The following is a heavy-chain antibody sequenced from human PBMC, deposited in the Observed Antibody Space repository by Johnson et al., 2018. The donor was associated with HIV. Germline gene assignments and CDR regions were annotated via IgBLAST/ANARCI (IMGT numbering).Heavy chain of an antibody. CDR2: ISYDGSNK. J-gene: IGHJ3*02. D-gene: IGHD1-26*01. Sequence: QVQLVESGGGVVQPGRSLRLSCAASGFTFSSYGMHWVRQAPGKGLEWVAVISYDGSNKYYADSVKGRFTISRDNSKNTLYLQMNSLRAEDTAVYYCARAWGELDDAFDIWGQGTMVTVSS. CDR1: GFTFSSYG. V-gene: IGHV3-30*03. CDR3: ARAWGELDDAFDI.